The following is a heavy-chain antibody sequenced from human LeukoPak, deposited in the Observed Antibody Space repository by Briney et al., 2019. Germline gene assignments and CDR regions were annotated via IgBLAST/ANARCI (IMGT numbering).Heavy chain of an antibody. V-gene: IGHV3-48*03. CDR2: LSSSGNTI. CDR1: EFTFTSYE. D-gene: IGHD6-6*01. CDR3: ARGPSIAARYDAFDI. J-gene: IGHJ3*02. Sequence: GGSLRLSCAASEFTFTSYELNWVRQAPGKGLEWVSYLSSSGNTISYADSVKGRFTISRDNAKNSLYLQVISLRAEDTAVYYCARGPSIAARYDAFDIWGQGTMVTVSS.